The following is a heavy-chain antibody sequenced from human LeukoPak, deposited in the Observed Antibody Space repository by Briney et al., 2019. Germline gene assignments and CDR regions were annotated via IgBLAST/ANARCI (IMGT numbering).Heavy chain of an antibody. Sequence: SESLSLTCTVSGGSISSGDYYWSWIRQPPGKGLEWIGYIYYSGSTYYNPSLKSRVTISVDTSKNQFSLKLSSVTAADTAVYYCARASSLYYYDSSGYYPFDYWGQGTLVTVSS. V-gene: IGHV4-30-4*02. CDR3: ARASSLYYYDSSGYYPFDY. CDR1: GGSISSGDYY. D-gene: IGHD3-22*01. J-gene: IGHJ4*02. CDR2: IYYSGST.